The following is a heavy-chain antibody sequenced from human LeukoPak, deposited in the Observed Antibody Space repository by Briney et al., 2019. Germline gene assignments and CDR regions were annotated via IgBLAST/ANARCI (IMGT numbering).Heavy chain of an antibody. CDR3: AREGGTREYNGDTWRHFFDF. Sequence: VASVKVSCKASGYSFSLYSIDWVRQAPGQGLEWVGTIDPNGGTTSLAQKFQGRVTLTRDMSTNTVSMELRSLRPEDTAVYFCAREGGTREYNGDTWRHFFDFWGQGTLVTVSA. J-gene: IGHJ4*02. V-gene: IGHV1-46*01. CDR1: GYSFSLYS. CDR2: IDPNGGTT. D-gene: IGHD4-17*01.